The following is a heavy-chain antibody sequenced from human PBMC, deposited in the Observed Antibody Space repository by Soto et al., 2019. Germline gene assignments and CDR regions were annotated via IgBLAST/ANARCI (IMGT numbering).Heavy chain of an antibody. CDR2: IWYDGSNK. V-gene: IGHV3-33*01. CDR1: VFTFSSYG. D-gene: IGHD1-26*01. Sequence: GGSLRLSCAASVFTFSSYGMHWVRQAPGKGLEWVAVIWYDGSNKYYADSVKGRFTISRDNSKNTLYLQMNSLRAEDTAVYYCARDLEIRGSLATMGYFDYWGQGTLVTVSS. J-gene: IGHJ4*02. CDR3: ARDLEIRGSLATMGYFDY.